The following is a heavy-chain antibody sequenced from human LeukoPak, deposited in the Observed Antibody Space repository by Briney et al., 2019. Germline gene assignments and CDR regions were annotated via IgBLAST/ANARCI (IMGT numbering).Heavy chain of an antibody. CDR3: VRASGSYDDFVY. D-gene: IGHD1-26*01. CDR1: GYIFNGYY. J-gene: IGHJ4*02. Sequence: ASVKVSCKASGYIFNGYYVHWVRHASAQGLEWMVWFNPNSGGTKYAQNFQDRVTMTRDTLTSTVYMQLCRLSSDDTAVYYCVRASGSYDDFVYWGQGSLVTVSS. CDR2: FNPNSGGT. V-gene: IGHV1-2*02.